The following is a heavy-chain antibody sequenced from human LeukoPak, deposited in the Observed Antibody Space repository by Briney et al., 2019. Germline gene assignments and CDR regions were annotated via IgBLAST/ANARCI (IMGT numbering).Heavy chain of an antibody. CDR2: ISSNGGST. J-gene: IGHJ1*01. CDR3: VKDRAVAGKGAKYFQQ. CDR1: GFTFSSYA. V-gene: IGHV3-64D*06. D-gene: IGHD6-19*01. Sequence: GGSLRLSCSASGFTFSSYAMHWVRQAPGKGLEYVSAISSNGGSTYYADSVKGRFTISRDNSKNTLYLQMSSLRAEDTAVYYCVKDRAVAGKGAKYFQQGGEGTLVTVPS.